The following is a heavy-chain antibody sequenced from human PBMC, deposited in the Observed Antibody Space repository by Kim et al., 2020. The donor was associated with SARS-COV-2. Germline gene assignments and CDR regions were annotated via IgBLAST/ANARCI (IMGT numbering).Heavy chain of an antibody. CDR2: IYTSGST. J-gene: IGHJ6*02. D-gene: IGHD3-22*01. CDR3: ARSPYYYDSSGYYYSYYYYDMDV. CDR1: GGSISNYY. Sequence: SETLSLTCTVSGGSISNYYWSWIRQPAGKGLEWIGRIYTSGSTNYNPSLKSRVTMSVDTSKNQFSLKLSSVTAADTAVYYCARSPYYYDSSGYYYSYYYYDMDVWGQGTTVTVSS. V-gene: IGHV4-4*07.